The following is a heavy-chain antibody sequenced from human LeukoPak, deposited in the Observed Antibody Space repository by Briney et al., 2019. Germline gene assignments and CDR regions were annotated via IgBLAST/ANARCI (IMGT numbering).Heavy chain of an antibody. J-gene: IGHJ6*02. Sequence: GASVKVSRKASGYTFTSYDINWVRQATGQGLEWMGWMNPNSGNTGYAQKFQGRVTMTRNTSISTAYMELSSLRSEDTAVYYCARGQKKNRDYYYGMDVWGQGTTVTVSS. CDR1: GYTFTSYD. CDR3: ARGQKKNRDYYYGMDV. CDR2: MNPNSGNT. V-gene: IGHV1-8*01.